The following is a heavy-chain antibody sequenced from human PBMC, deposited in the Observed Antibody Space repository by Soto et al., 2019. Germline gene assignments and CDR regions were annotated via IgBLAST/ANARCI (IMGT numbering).Heavy chain of an antibody. CDR1: GFIFSDFY. Sequence: QVQLVESGGDLVRPGGSLRLSCAASGFIFSDFYMTWIRQAPGKGLEWVSYIGYSDTTIYYPDSVKGRFTISRDNAKNSLYLQMNSLRAEDTAVYYCARDRRIVATTFDYWGPGTLVTVSS. CDR2: IGYSDTTI. J-gene: IGHJ4*02. D-gene: IGHD5-12*01. CDR3: ARDRRIVATTFDY. V-gene: IGHV3-11*01.